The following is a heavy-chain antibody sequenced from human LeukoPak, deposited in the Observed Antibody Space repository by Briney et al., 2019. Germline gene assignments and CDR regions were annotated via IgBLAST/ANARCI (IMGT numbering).Heavy chain of an antibody. CDR2: ISAYNGNT. Sequence: ASVKVSCKASGYTFTSYGISWVRQAPGQGLEWMGWISAYNGNTNYAQKLQGRVTMTTDTSTSTAYMELRSLRSDDTAVYYCARERSYYYGSGSYYNEVAAFDIWGQGTMVTVSS. D-gene: IGHD3-10*01. CDR3: ARERSYYYGSGSYYNEVAAFDI. J-gene: IGHJ3*02. V-gene: IGHV1-18*01. CDR1: GYTFTSYG.